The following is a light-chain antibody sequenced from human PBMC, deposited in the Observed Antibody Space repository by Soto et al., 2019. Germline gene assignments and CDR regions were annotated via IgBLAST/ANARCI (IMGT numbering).Light chain of an antibody. CDR3: QQSFSIPSWT. Sequence: DIQMTQSPSSLSASVGDRVTITCRASQSISIYLNWYQKKPGRAPRLLISAASSLQSGVPSRFSGSGSGTDLTLTISSLQPEDFANYYCQQSFSIPSWTFGQGTKVDIK. CDR2: AAS. J-gene: IGKJ1*01. CDR1: QSISIY. V-gene: IGKV1-39*01.